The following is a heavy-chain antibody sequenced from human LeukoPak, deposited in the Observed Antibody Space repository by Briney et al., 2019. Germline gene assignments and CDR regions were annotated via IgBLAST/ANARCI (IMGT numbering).Heavy chain of an antibody. D-gene: IGHD3-3*01. V-gene: IGHV3-30*02. Sequence: GGSLRLSCVASGFTFNNYGMHWVRQTPGKGLEGVAFIRYDGGHKFYADSVKGRFTVSRDNAKNSLYLQMNSLRAEDTAMYYCARDGRGFLETFFDYEGQGILVIVSS. J-gene: IGHJ4*02. CDR2: IRYDGGHK. CDR3: ARDGRGFLETFFDY. CDR1: GFTFNNYG.